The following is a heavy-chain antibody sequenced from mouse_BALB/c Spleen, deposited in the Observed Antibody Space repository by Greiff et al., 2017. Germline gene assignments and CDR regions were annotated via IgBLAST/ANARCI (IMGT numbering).Heavy chain of an antibody. CDR1: GFSLTSYG. Sequence: VQLVESGPGLVAPSQSLSITCTVSGFSLTSYGVHWVRQPPGKGLEWLGVIWAGGSTNYNSALMSRLSISKDNSKSQVFLKMNSLQTDDTAMYYCAREGQLGLRYYAMDYWGQGTSVTVSS. CDR2: IWAGGST. V-gene: IGHV2-9*02. J-gene: IGHJ4*01. CDR3: AREGQLGLRYYAMDY. D-gene: IGHD3-1*01.